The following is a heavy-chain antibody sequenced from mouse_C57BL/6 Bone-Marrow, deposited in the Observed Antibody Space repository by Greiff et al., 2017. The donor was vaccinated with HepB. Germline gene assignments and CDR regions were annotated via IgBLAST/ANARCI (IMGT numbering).Heavy chain of an antibody. CDR1: GYTFTSYW. J-gene: IGHJ2*01. CDR2: IHPNSGST. Sequence: QVHVKQPGAELVKPGASVKLSCKASGYTFTSYWMHWVKQRPGQGLEWIGMIHPNSGSTNYNEKFKSKATLTIDKSSSTAYMQLSSLTSEDSAVYYCARGGYVDYWGQGTTLTVSS. V-gene: IGHV1-64*01. CDR3: ARGGYVDY.